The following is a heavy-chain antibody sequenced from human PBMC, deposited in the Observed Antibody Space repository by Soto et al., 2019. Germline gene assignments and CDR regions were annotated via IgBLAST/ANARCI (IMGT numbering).Heavy chain of an antibody. J-gene: IGHJ4*02. CDR2: ISGSGGST. CDR1: GFTFSSYA. D-gene: IGHD3-3*01. CDR3: AKDLPPYDFWSGYPDY. V-gene: IGHV3-23*01. Sequence: GSLRLSCAASGFTFSSYAMSWVRQAPGKGLEWVSAISGSGGSTYYADSVKGRFTISRDNSKNTLYLQMNSLRAEDTAVYYCAKDLPPYDFWSGYPDYWGQGTLVTVS.